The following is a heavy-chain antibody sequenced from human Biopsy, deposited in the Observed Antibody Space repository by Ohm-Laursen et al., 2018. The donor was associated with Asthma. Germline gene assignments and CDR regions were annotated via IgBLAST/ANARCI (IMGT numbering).Heavy chain of an antibody. CDR3: ARGGLGYCSSTRCYQNYYYGMDV. J-gene: IGHJ6*02. D-gene: IGHD2-2*01. Sequence: RSLGLSCAASGFTFSSYGMHWVRQAPGKGLEWVAGIWHDGSNKYYVDSVNGRITISRYTSKNTLYLQMNSLTAEYTAAYYCARGGLGYCSSTRCYQNYYYGMDVWGQGTTVTVSS. CDR1: GFTFSSYG. CDR2: IWHDGSNK. V-gene: IGHV3-33*01.